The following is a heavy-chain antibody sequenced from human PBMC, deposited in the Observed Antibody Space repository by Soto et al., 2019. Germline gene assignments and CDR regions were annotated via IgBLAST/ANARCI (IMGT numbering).Heavy chain of an antibody. CDR2: ITDDGVA. D-gene: IGHD6-6*01. Sequence: GGSLSLSCPASGFTFRTFGMNWVRQAPGKGLEWVSSITDDGVAYYADSVKGRLITSRDNSKNTLYLQMNSLRAEDTAVYYCAKRVAYSSSSAYLDYWGQGTPVTVSS. J-gene: IGHJ4*02. V-gene: IGHV3-23*01. CDR3: AKRVAYSSSSAYLDY. CDR1: GFTFRTFG.